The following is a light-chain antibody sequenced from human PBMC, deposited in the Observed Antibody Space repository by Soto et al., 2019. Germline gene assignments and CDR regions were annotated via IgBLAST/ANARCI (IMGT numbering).Light chain of an antibody. J-gene: IGKJ1*01. Sequence: DIPLTQIPSTLSASIGDRVTITCRASQSLSGWLAWYQQTPGKAPKLLISDAFRLESGVPSRFRGSGSGTEFSLTISSLQPADSATFYCQQYASYPWTFGRGTKV. CDR1: QSLSGW. CDR3: QQYASYPWT. V-gene: IGKV1-5*01. CDR2: DAF.